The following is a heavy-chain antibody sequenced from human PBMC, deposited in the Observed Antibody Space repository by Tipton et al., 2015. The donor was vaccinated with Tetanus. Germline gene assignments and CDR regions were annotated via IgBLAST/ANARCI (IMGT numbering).Heavy chain of an antibody. CDR1: GGPVSSGSYY. Sequence: TLSLTCTVSGGPVSSGSYYWSWIRQPPGKGLEWIGYIYYSGSTNYNPSLKSRVTISVDTSKNQFSLKLSSVTAADTAVYYCARDRLDYGSGGAVSYYWGMDVWGQGTTVTVSS. J-gene: IGHJ6*02. D-gene: IGHD3-10*01. V-gene: IGHV4-61*01. CDR3: ARDRLDYGSGGAVSYYWGMDV. CDR2: IYYSGST.